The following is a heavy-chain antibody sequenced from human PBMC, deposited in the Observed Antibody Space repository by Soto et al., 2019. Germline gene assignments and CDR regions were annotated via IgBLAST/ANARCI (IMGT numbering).Heavy chain of an antibody. V-gene: IGHV3-48*02. J-gene: IGHJ5*02. Sequence: EVQLVESGGGLVQPGGSLRLSCAASGFTFSSYSMNWVRHAPGKGLEWVTYISSSSSTIYYADSVKGRFTSSRDNAKNSLYLQMNSRRDEDTAVYYCARGEAVVVVAATLNWFDPWGQGTLVTVSS. CDR3: ARGEAVVVVAATLNWFDP. D-gene: IGHD2-15*01. CDR2: ISSSSSTI. CDR1: GFTFSSYS.